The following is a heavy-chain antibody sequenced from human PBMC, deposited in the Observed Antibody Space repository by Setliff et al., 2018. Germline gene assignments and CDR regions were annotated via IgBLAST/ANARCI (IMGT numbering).Heavy chain of an antibody. CDR1: GITFRTYS. V-gene: IGHV3-21*01. D-gene: IGHD3-3*01. CDR2: ISSSSSYI. J-gene: IGHJ4*02. CDR3: TRGTFSDFWSGDYYDY. Sequence: GGSLRLSCAASGITFRTYSMNWVRQAPGKGLEWVSSISSSSSYIYYADSVKGRFTISRDNAKNSLYLQMNSLRAEDTATYYCTRGTFSDFWSGDYYDYWGQGTLVTVSS.